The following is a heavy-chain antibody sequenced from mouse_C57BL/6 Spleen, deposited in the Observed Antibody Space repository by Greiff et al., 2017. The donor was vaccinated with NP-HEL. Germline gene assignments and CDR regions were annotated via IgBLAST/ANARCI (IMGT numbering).Heavy chain of an antibody. V-gene: IGHV1-15*01. J-gene: IGHJ1*03. CDR1: GYTFTDYE. D-gene: IGHD2-2*01. CDR2: IDPETGGT. Sequence: VQLQQSGAELVRPGASVTLSCKASGYTFTDYEMHWVKQTPVHGLEWIGAIDPETGGTAYNQKFKGKAILTADKSSSTSYMGLRSLTSEDSAVYYCTRRRGYDEYFDVWGTGTTVTVSS. CDR3: TRRRGYDEYFDV.